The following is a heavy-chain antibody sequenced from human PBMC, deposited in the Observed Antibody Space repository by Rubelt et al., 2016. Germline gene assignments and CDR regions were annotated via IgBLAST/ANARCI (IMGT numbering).Heavy chain of an antibody. V-gene: IGHV3-48*01. Sequence: YADSVKGRFTISRDNARNSLYLQMISLRAEDTALYYCARDTVPAAMLYYYYGMDVWGQGTTVTVSS. D-gene: IGHD2-2*01. J-gene: IGHJ6*02. CDR3: ARDTVPAAMLYYYYGMDV.